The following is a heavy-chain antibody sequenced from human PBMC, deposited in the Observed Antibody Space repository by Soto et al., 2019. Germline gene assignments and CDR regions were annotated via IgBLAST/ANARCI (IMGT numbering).Heavy chain of an antibody. J-gene: IGHJ4*02. V-gene: IGHV3-33*01. CDR1: GFTFSSYG. CDR3: ALEYSSSFS. CDR2: IWYDGSNK. D-gene: IGHD6-6*01. Sequence: QVQLVESGGGVVQPGRSLRLSCAASGFTFSSYGMHWVRQAPGKGLEWVAVIWYDGSNKYYADSVKGRFTISRDNSKNTLYLQMNSLRAEDTAVYYCALEYSSSFSWGQGTLVTVSP.